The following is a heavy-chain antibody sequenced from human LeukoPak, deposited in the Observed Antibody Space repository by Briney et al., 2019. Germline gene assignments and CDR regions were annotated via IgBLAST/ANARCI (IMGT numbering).Heavy chain of an antibody. CDR2: IYRGGST. CDR1: GFSLSGNH. V-gene: IGHV3-53*01. Sequence: PGGSLRLSCAASGFSLSGNHMSWVRQAPGKGLEWVSIIYRGGSTYYADSVKGRFTISRDTSKNTLYLQMNSLRAEGTAVYYCARDLAYWGQGTLVTVSS. J-gene: IGHJ4*02. CDR3: ARDLAY.